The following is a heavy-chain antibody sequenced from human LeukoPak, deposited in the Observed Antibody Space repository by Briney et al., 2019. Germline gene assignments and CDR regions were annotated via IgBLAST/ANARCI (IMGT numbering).Heavy chain of an antibody. J-gene: IGHJ4*02. CDR2: ISGLSSHI. V-gene: IGHV3-21*01. Sequence: GGSLRLSCLASGFTFTEYEMTWVRQAPGKGLEWVSSISGLSSHIYYGDSVKGRFSISIDNAKNSLYLQMNSLGTDDTAVYFCGRAFPPLRTSSAGDLWGQGTLVTVSS. CDR3: GRAFPPLRTSSAGDL. D-gene: IGHD3-16*01. CDR1: GFTFTEYE.